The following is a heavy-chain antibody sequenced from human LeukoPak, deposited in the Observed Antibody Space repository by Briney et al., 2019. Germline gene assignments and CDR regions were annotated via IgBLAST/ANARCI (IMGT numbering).Heavy chain of an antibody. CDR1: GFTFSSYS. Sequence: GGSLRLSCAASGFTFSSYSMNWVRQAPGKGLEWVSSISSSSSYIYYADSVKGRFTISRDNAKNSLYLQMNSLRAEDTAVYYCARGRPSPHGSYWFDPWGQGTLVTVSS. V-gene: IGHV3-21*01. CDR3: ARGRPSPHGSYWFDP. CDR2: ISSSSSYI. J-gene: IGHJ5*02. D-gene: IGHD3-10*01.